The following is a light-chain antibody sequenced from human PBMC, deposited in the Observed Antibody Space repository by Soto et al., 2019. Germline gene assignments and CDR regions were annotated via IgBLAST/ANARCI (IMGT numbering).Light chain of an antibody. J-gene: IGLJ2*01. Sequence: CALTRPASVSGAAVQAITISCTGTSSDVGGYNYVSWYQQHPGKAPKLMIYDVSNRPSGVSNRFSGSKSGNTASLTISGLQAEDEADYYCSSYTSSSRVFGGGTKVTVL. CDR2: DVS. CDR3: SSYTSSSRV. V-gene: IGLV2-14*01. CDR1: SSDVGGYNY.